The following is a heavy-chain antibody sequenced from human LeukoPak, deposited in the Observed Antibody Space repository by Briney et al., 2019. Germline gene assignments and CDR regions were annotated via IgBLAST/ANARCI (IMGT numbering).Heavy chain of an antibody. CDR3: ARPTSRSDY. Sequence: GESLKISCKASGYIFSNYWIGWVRQMPGKGLEWIGIMYPGDSNIRYSPSFQGHVTISVDMTLSSAFLQWNSLKSSDTGIYYCARPTSRSDYWGQGTLVTVS. CDR2: MYPGDSNI. V-gene: IGHV5-51*01. J-gene: IGHJ4*02. CDR1: GYIFSNYW.